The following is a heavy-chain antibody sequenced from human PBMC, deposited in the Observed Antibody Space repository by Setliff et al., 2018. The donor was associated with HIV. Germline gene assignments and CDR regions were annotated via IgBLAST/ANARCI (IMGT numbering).Heavy chain of an antibody. J-gene: IGHJ3*02. CDR3: ASKVYCTNGVCLDAFDI. Sequence: ASVKVSCKASGYTFTAYYMHWVRQAPGQGPEWMGRIIPNGGGTNYAQKFQGRVTMTRDTSISTAYMELSRLRSDDTAVYYCASKVYCTNGVCLDAFDIWGQGTMVTVSS. D-gene: IGHD2-8*01. CDR2: IIPNGGGT. V-gene: IGHV1-2*06. CDR1: GYTFTAYY.